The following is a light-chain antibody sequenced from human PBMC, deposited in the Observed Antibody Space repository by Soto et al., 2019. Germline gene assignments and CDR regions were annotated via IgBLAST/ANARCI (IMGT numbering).Light chain of an antibody. J-gene: IGLJ3*02. V-gene: IGLV3-1*01. Sequence: SSELTQPPSVSVSPGQTASITCTGGKLGDKYASWYQQRPGQSPLMVIYQNTKRPSGIPERFSGSNSGNTATLTIRGAQGMDEAAYYCQAWGRNTAVFGGGTKVTVL. CDR1: KLGDKY. CDR3: QAWGRNTAV. CDR2: QNT.